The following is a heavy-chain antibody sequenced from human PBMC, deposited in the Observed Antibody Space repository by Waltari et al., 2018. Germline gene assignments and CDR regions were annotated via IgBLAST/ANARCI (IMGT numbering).Heavy chain of an antibody. J-gene: IGHJ4*02. V-gene: IGHV4-34*01. D-gene: IGHD1-26*01. CDR1: GGSFSGYY. Sequence: QVQLQQWGAGLLKPSETLSLTCAVYGGSFSGYYWSWIRQPPGKGLEWIGEINHSGSTNYNPSLKSRVTISVDTSKNQFSLKLSSVTAADTAVYYCARELISGSYEDYWGQGTLVTVSS. CDR3: ARELISGSYEDY. CDR2: INHSGST.